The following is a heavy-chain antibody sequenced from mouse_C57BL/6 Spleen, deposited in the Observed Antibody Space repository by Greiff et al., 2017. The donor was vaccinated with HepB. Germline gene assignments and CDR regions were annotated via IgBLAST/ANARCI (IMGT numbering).Heavy chain of an antibody. CDR3: ARGIVAIYYFDY. D-gene: IGHD1-1*01. Sequence: QVQLQQSGPELVKPGASVKISCKASGYAFSSSWMNWVKQRPGKGLEWIGRIYPGDGDTNYNGKFKGKATLTADKSSSTAYMQLSSLTSEDSAVYLCARGIVAIYYFDYWGQGTTLTVSS. CDR1: GYAFSSSW. CDR2: IYPGDGDT. J-gene: IGHJ2*01. V-gene: IGHV1-82*01.